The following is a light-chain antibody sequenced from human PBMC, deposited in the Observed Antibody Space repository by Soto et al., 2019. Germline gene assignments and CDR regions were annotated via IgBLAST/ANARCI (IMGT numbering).Light chain of an antibody. CDR2: AAS. Sequence: EIRMSESPSARPTTKKERVTITCRASQSISSYLNWYQQKPGLAPKRLISAASTLQSGVPSRFRGSGSGTEFTLTISGLQPEDFATYYCLQPHYYPWTFGHGTKVDIK. J-gene: IGKJ1*01. CDR3: LQPHYYPWT. V-gene: IGKV1-17*01. CDR1: QSISSY.